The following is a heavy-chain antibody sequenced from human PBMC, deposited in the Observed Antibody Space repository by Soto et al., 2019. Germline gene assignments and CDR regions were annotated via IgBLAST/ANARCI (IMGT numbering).Heavy chain of an antibody. J-gene: IGHJ6*02. Sequence: QVQLQESGPGLVKPSETLSLTCTVSGGSIRTYSWNWIRQPPEKGLEWIGYISYSGSTNYNPSLKSRVTISVDTSKNLFSLNLSSVTAADTAVYYCARGGRWLHSYYYYGLGVWGQGTTVTVSS. CDR1: GGSIRTYS. D-gene: IGHD3-16*01. CDR2: ISYSGST. CDR3: ARGGRWLHSYYYYGLGV. V-gene: IGHV4-59*01.